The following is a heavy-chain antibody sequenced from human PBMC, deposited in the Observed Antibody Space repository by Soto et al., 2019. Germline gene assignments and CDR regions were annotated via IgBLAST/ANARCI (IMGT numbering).Heavy chain of an antibody. Sequence: GSLRLSCAASGFTFSGSAMHWVRQASGKGLEWVGRIRSKANSYATAYAASVKGRFTISRDDSKNTAYLQMNSLKTEDTAVYYCTRPQVPQTPAPDYWGQGTLVTVSS. J-gene: IGHJ4*02. D-gene: IGHD1-1*01. V-gene: IGHV3-73*01. CDR1: GFTFSGSA. CDR3: TRPQVPQTPAPDY. CDR2: IRSKANSYAT.